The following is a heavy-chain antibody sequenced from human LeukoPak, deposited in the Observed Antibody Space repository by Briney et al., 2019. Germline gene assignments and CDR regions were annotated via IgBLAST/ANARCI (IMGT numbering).Heavy chain of an antibody. CDR1: GFTFSSYW. Sequence: GGSLRLSCAASGFTFSSYWMHWVRQAPGKGLVWVSRVSSDGNSTNYADSAKGRFTISRDNTNNTLYLQMNSLRAEDTAVYYCARGATNTRALDYWGQGTLVTVSS. D-gene: IGHD1/OR15-1a*01. CDR3: ARGATNTRALDY. CDR2: VSSDGNST. J-gene: IGHJ4*02. V-gene: IGHV3-74*01.